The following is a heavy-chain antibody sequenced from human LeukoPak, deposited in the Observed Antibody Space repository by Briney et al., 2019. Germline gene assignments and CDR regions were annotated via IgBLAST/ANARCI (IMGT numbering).Heavy chain of an antibody. CDR3: AKDAPMRPFGP. V-gene: IGHV3-23*01. J-gene: IGHJ5*02. Sequence: GASLRLSCAASGFTFSTYAMSWVRQAPGKGLECVSVISGSGGSIYYADSVKGRFTISRDNSKNTLYLQMNTLRAEDTAVYYCAKDAPMRPFGPWGQGTLVTVSS. CDR2: ISGSGGSI. D-gene: IGHD6-25*01. CDR1: GFTFSTYA.